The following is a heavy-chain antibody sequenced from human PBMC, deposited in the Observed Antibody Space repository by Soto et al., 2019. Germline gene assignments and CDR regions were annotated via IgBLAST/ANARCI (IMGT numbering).Heavy chain of an antibody. V-gene: IGHV4-59*01. CDR2: IYYSGST. CDR3: ARDQTGTYDY. D-gene: IGHD1-1*01. J-gene: IGHJ4*02. Sequence: QVQLQESGPGLVKPSETLSLTCTVSGGSISSYYWSWIRQPPGKGLEWIGFIYYSGSTNYNPSLKSRVTISVDTSKNPFALKLSSVTAADTAVYYCARDQTGTYDYCGQGTLVTVSS. CDR1: GGSISSYY.